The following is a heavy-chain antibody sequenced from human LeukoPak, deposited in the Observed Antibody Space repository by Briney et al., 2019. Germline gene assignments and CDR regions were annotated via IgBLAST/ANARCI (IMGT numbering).Heavy chain of an antibody. CDR1: GGSISSYY. D-gene: IGHD1-26*01. CDR3: ARGVVGPMFFDY. CDR2: FYYSGFT. Sequence: PSETLSLTCTVSGGSISSYYWSWIRQPPGKGLEWIGYFYYSGFTNSNPSLKSRVTISADTSKNQFSLNLGSVTAADRAVYYCARGVVGPMFFDYWGRGTLVTVSS. J-gene: IGHJ4*02. V-gene: IGHV4-59*01.